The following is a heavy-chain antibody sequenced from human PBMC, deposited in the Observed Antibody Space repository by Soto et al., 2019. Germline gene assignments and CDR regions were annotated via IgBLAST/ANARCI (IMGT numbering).Heavy chain of an antibody. CDR2: ISSSSSYI. Sequence: EVQLVESGGGLVKPGGSLRLSCAASGFTFSSYSMNWVRQAPGKGLEWVSSISSSSSYIYYADSVKGRFTISRDNAKNSLYLPMNSLRAEDTAVYYCARKLGYDSSGYERVYYYYYGMDVWGQGTTVTVSS. CDR3: ARKLGYDSSGYERVYYYYYGMDV. J-gene: IGHJ6*02. V-gene: IGHV3-21*01. D-gene: IGHD3-22*01. CDR1: GFTFSSYS.